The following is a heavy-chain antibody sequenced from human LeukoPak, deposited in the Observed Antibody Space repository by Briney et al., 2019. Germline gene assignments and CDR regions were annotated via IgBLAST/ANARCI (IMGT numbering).Heavy chain of an antibody. D-gene: IGHD3-22*01. CDR3: ARELEDSSGYFRDY. CDR1: GFTFSSYS. Sequence: GGSLRLSCAASGFTFSSYSMNWVRQAPGKGLEWVSSISSSSSYIYYADSVRGRFTISRDNAKNSLYLQMNSLRAEDTAVYYCARELEDSSGYFRDYWGQGTLVTVPS. CDR2: ISSSSSYI. J-gene: IGHJ4*02. V-gene: IGHV3-21*01.